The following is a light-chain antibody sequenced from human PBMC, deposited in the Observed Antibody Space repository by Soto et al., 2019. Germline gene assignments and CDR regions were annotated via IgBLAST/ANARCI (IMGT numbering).Light chain of an antibody. CDR3: QQYGSSPALT. CDR1: QSVSSRY. V-gene: IGKV3-20*01. J-gene: IGKJ4*01. CDR2: GAS. Sequence: EIVLTQSPVTLSLSPGERATLSCRASQSVSSRYLAWYQQIPGQAPRLLIYGASSRATGIPDRFSGSGSGTDFTLTISGLEPEDFAVYYCQQYGSSPALTFGGGTKVDIK.